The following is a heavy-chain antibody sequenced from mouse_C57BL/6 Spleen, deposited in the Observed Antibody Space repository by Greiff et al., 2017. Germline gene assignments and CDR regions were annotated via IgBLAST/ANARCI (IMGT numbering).Heavy chain of an antibody. D-gene: IGHD2-4*01. CDR3: ARHYDYDSYYAMDY. CDR1: GFTFSSYG. J-gene: IGHJ4*01. Sequence: EVKLEESGGDLVKPGGSLKLSCAASGFTFSSYGMSWVRQTPDKRLEWVATISSGGSYTYYPDSVKGRFTISRDNAKNTLYLQMSSLKSEDTAMYYCARHYDYDSYYAMDYWGQGTSVTVSS. CDR2: ISSGGSYT. V-gene: IGHV5-6*02.